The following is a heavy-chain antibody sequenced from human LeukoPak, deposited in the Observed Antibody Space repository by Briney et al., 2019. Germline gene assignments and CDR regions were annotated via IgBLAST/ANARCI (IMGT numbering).Heavy chain of an antibody. CDR1: GFTFSDYA. V-gene: IGHV3-30-3*01. J-gene: IGHJ3*02. Sequence: PGRSLRLSCTVSGFTFSDYAMHWLRQAPGKGLEWVAMISYNGVRKDYADSMEGRFTISRDNSKNTLYLQMNTLRDEDTAVYFCARDRYGSGTSPDSFDIWGQGTMVTVSS. D-gene: IGHD3-10*01. CDR3: ARDRYGSGTSPDSFDI. CDR2: ISYNGVRK.